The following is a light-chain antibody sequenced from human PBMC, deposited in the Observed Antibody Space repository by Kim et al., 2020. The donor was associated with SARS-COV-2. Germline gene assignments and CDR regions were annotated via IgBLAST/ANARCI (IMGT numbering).Light chain of an antibody. Sequence: ASVGDRVTISCRASQCISNYLAWYQQKPGKVPKLLIYAASTLQSGVPSRFSGSGYGTDFTLTISSLQPEDVATYYCQKYNSAPLTFGGGTKVDIK. J-gene: IGKJ4*01. CDR1: QCISNY. CDR2: AAS. V-gene: IGKV1-27*01. CDR3: QKYNSAPLT.